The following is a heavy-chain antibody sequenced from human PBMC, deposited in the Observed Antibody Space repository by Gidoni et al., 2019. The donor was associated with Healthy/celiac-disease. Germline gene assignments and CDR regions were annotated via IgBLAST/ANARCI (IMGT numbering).Heavy chain of an antibody. Sequence: VSAISGSGGSTYYADSVKGRFTISRDNSKNTLYLQMNSLRAEDTAVYYCAKGQLALTLGLVFDYWGQGTLVTVSS. CDR2: ISGSGGST. D-gene: IGHD6-13*01. J-gene: IGHJ4*02. V-gene: IGHV3-23*01. CDR3: AKGQLALTLGLVFDY.